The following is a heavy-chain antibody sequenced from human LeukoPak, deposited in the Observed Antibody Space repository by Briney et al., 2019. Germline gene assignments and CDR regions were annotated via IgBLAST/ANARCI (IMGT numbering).Heavy chain of an antibody. CDR3: ARDSRSS. V-gene: IGHV3-30*03. J-gene: IGHJ4*02. D-gene: IGHD6-13*01. CDR1: GFTFSSYG. Sequence: GGSLRLSCAASGFTFSSYGMHWVRQAPGKGLEWVAVISYDGSNKYYADSVKGRFTISRDDSKNTLYLQMNSLRAEDTAVYYCARDSRSSWGQGTLVTVSS. CDR2: ISYDGSNK.